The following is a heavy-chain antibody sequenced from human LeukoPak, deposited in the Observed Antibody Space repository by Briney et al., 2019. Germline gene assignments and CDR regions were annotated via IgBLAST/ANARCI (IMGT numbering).Heavy chain of an antibody. CDR3: ASSVFSFSGSQWDPFDI. J-gene: IGHJ3*02. V-gene: IGHV3-7*03. CDR2: XXXDGGET. D-gene: IGHD6-19*01. Sequence: MTXVRXXPXXGREWXXXXXXDGGETYYVDSVKGRFTIFRDNTKNSLYLQMINLRPEDTAMYYCASSVFSFSGSQWDPFDIWGQGTMVTVSS.